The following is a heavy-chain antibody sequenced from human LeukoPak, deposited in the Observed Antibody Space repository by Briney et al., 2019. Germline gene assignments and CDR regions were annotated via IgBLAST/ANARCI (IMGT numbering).Heavy chain of an antibody. J-gene: IGHJ6*04. CDR1: GYTFTSYG. Sequence: ASVTVSCKASGYTFTSYGISWVRQAPGKGLEWMGWISAYNGNTNYAQKLQGRVTMTTDTSTSTAYMELRSLRSDDTAVYYCARGGGTGRDYYYYGMDVWGKGTTVTVSS. V-gene: IGHV1-18*04. D-gene: IGHD3/OR15-3a*01. CDR2: ISAYNGNT. CDR3: ARGGGTGRDYYYYGMDV.